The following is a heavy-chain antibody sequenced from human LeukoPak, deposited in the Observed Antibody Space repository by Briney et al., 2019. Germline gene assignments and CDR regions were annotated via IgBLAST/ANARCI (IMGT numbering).Heavy chain of an antibody. J-gene: IGHJ3*02. CDR1: VYTVTDLC. CDR3: ATDYRKWELLYAFDI. CDR2: FAPEDGET. Sequence: ASVKVSCKVSVYTVTDLCIHWVRQAPGKGLGWMGGFAPEDGETTYAQKSQGRVTMTEDTSTDTAYMELSSLRSEATAVYYCATDYRKWELLYAFDIWGQGTMVTVSS. V-gene: IGHV1-24*01. D-gene: IGHD1-26*01.